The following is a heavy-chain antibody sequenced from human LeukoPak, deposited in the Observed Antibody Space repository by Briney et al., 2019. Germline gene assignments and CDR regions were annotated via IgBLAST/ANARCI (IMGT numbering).Heavy chain of an antibody. J-gene: IGHJ6*03. CDR2: IYYSGST. CDR1: GGSISSSSYY. CDR3: ARQSTGGPPSYYYYYMDV. V-gene: IGHV4-39*01. D-gene: IGHD7-27*01. Sequence: SETLSLTCTVSGGSISSSSYYWGWIRQPPGKGLEWIGSIYYSGSTYYNPSLKSRVTISVDTSKNQFSLKLSSVTAADTAVYYCARQSTGGPPSYYYYYMDVWGKGTTVTVSS.